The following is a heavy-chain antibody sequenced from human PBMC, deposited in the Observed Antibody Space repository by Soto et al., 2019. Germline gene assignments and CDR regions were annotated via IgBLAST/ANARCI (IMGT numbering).Heavy chain of an antibody. CDR3: AREFVNNYVSWFDP. J-gene: IGHJ5*02. V-gene: IGHV1-18*01. Sequence: EASVKVSFKASGYTFTSYGISWVRQAPGQGLEWMGWISAYNGNTNYAQKLQGRVTMTTDTSTSTAYMELRSLRSDDTAVYYCAREFVNNYVSWFDPWGQGTLVTVSS. CDR1: GYTFTSYG. CDR2: ISAYNGNT. D-gene: IGHD1-1*01.